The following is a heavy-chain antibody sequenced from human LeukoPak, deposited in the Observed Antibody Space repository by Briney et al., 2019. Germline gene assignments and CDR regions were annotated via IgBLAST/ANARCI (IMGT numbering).Heavy chain of an antibody. D-gene: IGHD2-15*01. CDR2: IYYSGST. CDR1: GGSISSGGYY. J-gene: IGHJ3*02. V-gene: IGHV4-31*03. CDR3: ARQFRLVVRAFDI. Sequence: PSETLSLTCTVSGGSISSGGYYWSWIRQHPGKGLEWIGYIYYSGSTYYNPSLKSRVTISVDTSKNQFSLKLSSVTAADTAVYYCARQFRLVVRAFDIWGQGTTVTVSS.